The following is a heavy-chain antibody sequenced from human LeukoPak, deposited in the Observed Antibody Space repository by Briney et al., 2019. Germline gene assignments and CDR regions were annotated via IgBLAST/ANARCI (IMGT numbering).Heavy chain of an antibody. CDR3: ARGYSGYDGFFGY. CDR1: GFTFSSYW. J-gene: IGHJ4*02. CDR2: INSDGSST. D-gene: IGHD5-12*01. V-gene: IGHV3-74*01. Sequence: QAGGSLRLSCAASGFTFSSYWMHWVRQALGKGLVWVSRINSDGSSTSYADSVKGRFTISRDNAKNTLYLQMNSLRAEDTAVHYCARGYSGYDGFFGYWGQGTLVTVSS.